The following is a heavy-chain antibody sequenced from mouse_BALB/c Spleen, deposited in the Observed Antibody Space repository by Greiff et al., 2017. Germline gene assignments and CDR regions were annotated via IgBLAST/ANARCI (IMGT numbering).Heavy chain of an antibody. CDR3: TRVGGYEGPIAY. CDR2: INPSNGGT. Sequence: QVQLKQPGAELVKPGASVKLSCKASGYTFTSYYMYWVKQRPGQGLEWIGGINPSNGGTNFNETIKSKATLTVDKSSSTAYMQLSSLTSEDSAVYYCTRVGGYEGPIAYWGQGTLVTVSA. CDR1: GYTFTSYY. D-gene: IGHD2-2*01. V-gene: IGHV1S81*02. J-gene: IGHJ3*01.